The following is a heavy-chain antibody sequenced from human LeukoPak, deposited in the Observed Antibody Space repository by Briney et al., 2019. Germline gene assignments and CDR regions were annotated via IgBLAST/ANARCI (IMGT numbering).Heavy chain of an antibody. D-gene: IGHD1-26*01. J-gene: IGHJ4*02. CDR2: ISYDGTNK. Sequence: PGGSLRLSCAASGFTFFNYGMLWVRQAPGKGLEWVAVISYDGTNKYYADSVKGRFTISRDDSKNTLYLQMNSLRADDTAVYYCAKAYSASPGGYFDYWGQGALVTVSS. CDR1: GFTFFNYG. CDR3: AKAYSASPGGYFDY. V-gene: IGHV3-30*18.